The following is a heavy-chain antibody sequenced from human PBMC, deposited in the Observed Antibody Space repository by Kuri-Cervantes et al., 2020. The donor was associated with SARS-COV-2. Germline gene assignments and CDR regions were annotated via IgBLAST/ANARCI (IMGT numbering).Heavy chain of an antibody. Sequence: ASVKVCCKASGYTFTSYGISCVRQAPGQGLEWMGWISGYNGNTNYAQKLQGRVTMTTDTSTSTADMELRSLRSDDTAVYYCARDHRMITFGGVIDHFDYWGQGTLVTVSS. V-gene: IGHV1-18*04. J-gene: IGHJ4*02. CDR2: ISGYNGNT. CDR3: ARDHRMITFGGVIDHFDY. D-gene: IGHD3-16*02. CDR1: GYTFTSYG.